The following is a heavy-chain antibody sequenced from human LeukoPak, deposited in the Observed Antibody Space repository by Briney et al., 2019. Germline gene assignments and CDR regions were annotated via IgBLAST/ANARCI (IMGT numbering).Heavy chain of an antibody. J-gene: IGHJ4*02. CDR1: GYSFTSYW. CDR2: IYPGDSDT. D-gene: IGHD3-3*01. Sequence: GESLKISCKGSGYSFTSYWIGWVRQMPGEGLEWMGIIYPGDSDTRYSPSFQGQVTISADKSISTAYLQWSSLKASDTAMYYCARRRFGFLNPSAFDYWGQGTLVTVSS. V-gene: IGHV5-51*01. CDR3: ARRRFGFLNPSAFDY.